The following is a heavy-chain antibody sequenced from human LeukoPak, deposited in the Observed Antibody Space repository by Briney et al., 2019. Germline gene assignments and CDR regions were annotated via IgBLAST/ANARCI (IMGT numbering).Heavy chain of an antibody. J-gene: IGHJ4*02. D-gene: IGHD4-17*01. V-gene: IGHV2-5*02. CDR3: AHYGDYRFMYYFDH. CDR1: AFSLSTSGVG. CDR2: IYWDDNK. Sequence: SGPTLVNPTQTLTLTCTFSAFSLSTSGVGVGWIRQPPGKALEWLALIYWDDNKPYSSSLKSRLTITKDTFKNQLVLTMTNMDPVDTATYYCAHYGDYRFMYYFDHWGQGTLVTVSS.